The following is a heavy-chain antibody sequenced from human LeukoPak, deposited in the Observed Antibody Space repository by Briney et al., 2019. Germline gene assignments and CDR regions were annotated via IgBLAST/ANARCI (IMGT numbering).Heavy chain of an antibody. D-gene: IGHD2-21*02. J-gene: IGHJ4*02. V-gene: IGHV1-46*01. Sequence: SSVKVSCKASGYTFISYFLHWVRQAPGQGLEWMGIINPSGGSTTYAQKFQGRVTMTRDTSTSTVYMELSSLRSEDTAVYYCARSGGDAIFPFDYWGQGTLDT. CDR2: INPSGGST. CDR1: GYTFISYF. CDR3: ARSGGDAIFPFDY.